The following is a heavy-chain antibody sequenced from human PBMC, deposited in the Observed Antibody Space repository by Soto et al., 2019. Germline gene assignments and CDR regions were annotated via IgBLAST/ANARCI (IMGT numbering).Heavy chain of an antibody. D-gene: IGHD6-6*01. CDR2: IDPSGGST. CDR3: ARELYSSASGGYYYYGMDV. CDR1: GYTFTNYY. J-gene: IGHJ6*02. V-gene: IGHV1-46*01. Sequence: ASVKVSCKSSGYTFTNYYMHWVRQAPGQGLEWMGIIDPSGGSTSYAQKFQGRVTMTRDTSTSTVYMELSSLRSEDTAVYYCARELYSSASGGYYYYGMDVWGQGTTVTVSS.